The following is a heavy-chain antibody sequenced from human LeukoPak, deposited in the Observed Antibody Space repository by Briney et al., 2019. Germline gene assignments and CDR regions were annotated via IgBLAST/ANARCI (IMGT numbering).Heavy chain of an antibody. CDR2: ISYDGSNK. CDR3: AKGHFATVTGPFDP. D-gene: IGHD4-17*01. CDR1: GFTFSSYG. V-gene: IGHV3-30*18. Sequence: GRSLRLSCAASGFTFSSYGMHWVRQAPCKGLEWVAVISYDGSNKYYADSVKGRFTISRDNSKNTLYLQMNSLRAEDTAVYYCAKGHFATVTGPFDPWGQGTLVTVSS. J-gene: IGHJ5*02.